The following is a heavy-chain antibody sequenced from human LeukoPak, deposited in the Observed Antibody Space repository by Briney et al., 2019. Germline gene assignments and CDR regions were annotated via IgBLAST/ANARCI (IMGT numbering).Heavy chain of an antibody. CDR2: INPSGGST. Sequence: PGRSLRLSCAASGFTSSSYGMHWVRQAPGQGLEWMGIINPSGGSTSYAQKFQGRVTMTRDTSTSTVYMELSSLRSEDTAVYYCARDYPEVVRGFTITHYYYYGMDVWGQGTTVTVSS. J-gene: IGHJ6*02. CDR1: GFTSSSYG. V-gene: IGHV1-46*01. D-gene: IGHD3-10*01. CDR3: ARDYPEVVRGFTITHYYYYGMDV.